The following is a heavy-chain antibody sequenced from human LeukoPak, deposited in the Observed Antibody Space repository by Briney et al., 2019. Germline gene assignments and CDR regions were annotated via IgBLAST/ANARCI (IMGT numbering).Heavy chain of an antibody. CDR2: IIPIFGTA. J-gene: IGHJ1*01. V-gene: IGHV1-69*01. D-gene: IGHD5-18*01. CDR3: ARDVTPTARSGYFQH. CDR1: GGTFSSYA. Sequence: SVKVSCKASGGTFSSYAISWVRQAPGQGLEWMGGIIPIFGTANYAQKFQGRVTITADESTSTAYMELSSLRSEDTAVYYCARDVTPTARSGYFQHWGQGTLVTVSS.